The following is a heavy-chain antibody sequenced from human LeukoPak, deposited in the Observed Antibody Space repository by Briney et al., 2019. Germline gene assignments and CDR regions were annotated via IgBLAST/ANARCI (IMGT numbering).Heavy chain of an antibody. Sequence: SETLSLTCTASGGSISSYYWSWIRQPPGKGLEGIGYIYTSGSTNYNPSLKSPVTISVDTSKNQFSLKLKSVTAADTAVYYCARNGRVAAAGTLALYYYYYYMDVWGKGTTVTVSS. V-gene: IGHV4-4*09. D-gene: IGHD6-13*01. CDR1: GGSISSYY. CDR3: ARNGRVAAAGTLALYYYYYYMDV. CDR2: IYTSGST. J-gene: IGHJ6*03.